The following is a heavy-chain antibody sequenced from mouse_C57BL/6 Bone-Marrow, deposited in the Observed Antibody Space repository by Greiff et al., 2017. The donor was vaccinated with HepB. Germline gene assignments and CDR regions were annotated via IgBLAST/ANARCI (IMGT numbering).Heavy chain of an antibody. CDR1: GYTFTSYW. D-gene: IGHD1-1*01. CDR2: IYPGNSDT. J-gene: IGHJ2*01. Sequence: EVQLQQSGTVLARPGASVKMSCKTSGYTFTSYWMHWVKQRPGQGLEWIGAIYPGNSDTSYNQKFKGKAKLTAVTSASTAYMELSSLTNEDSAVYYCTRCGTTVVVDFDYWGQGTTLTVSS. CDR3: TRCGTTVVVDFDY. V-gene: IGHV1-5*01.